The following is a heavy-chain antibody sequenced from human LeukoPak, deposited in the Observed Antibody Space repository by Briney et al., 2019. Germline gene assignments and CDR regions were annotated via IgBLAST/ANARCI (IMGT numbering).Heavy chain of an antibody. CDR1: GGSFSGYY. D-gene: IGHD3-22*01. J-gene: IGHJ4*02. CDR2: INHSGST. Sequence: SETLSLTCAVYGGSFSGYYWSWIRQPPGKGLEWIGEINHSGSTNYNPSLKSRVTISVDTSKNQFSLELSSVTAADTAVYYCASSSRVHYYDSSAPPGYWGQGTLVTVSS. V-gene: IGHV4-34*01. CDR3: ASSSRVHYYDSSAPPGY.